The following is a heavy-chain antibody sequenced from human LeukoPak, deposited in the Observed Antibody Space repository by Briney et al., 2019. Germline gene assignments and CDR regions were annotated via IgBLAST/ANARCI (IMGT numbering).Heavy chain of an antibody. D-gene: IGHD2-15*01. CDR1: GXTFIVYA. Sequence: GGSLRLSCEACGXTFIVYAPTGAPDAPRRGLECGYALIGSRGSTYYADSVKGRFTISRDNSTNTLYLQINTLRDEDTAVYYCAKQEDSLLGGTAYYFDYWGQGTLVTVSS. V-gene: IGHV3-23*01. CDR3: AKQEDSLLGGTAYYFDY. CDR2: LIGSRGST. J-gene: IGHJ4*02.